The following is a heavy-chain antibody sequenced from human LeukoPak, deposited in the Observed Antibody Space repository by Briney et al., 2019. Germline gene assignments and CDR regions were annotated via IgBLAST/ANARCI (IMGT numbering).Heavy chain of an antibody. CDR3: TTVYSGSYYVAYWYFDL. V-gene: IGHV3-15*01. CDR2: IKSKTDGGTT. CDR1: GFTFSSYS. J-gene: IGHJ2*01. D-gene: IGHD3-10*02. Sequence: MPGGSLRLSCAASGFTFSSYSMNWVRQAPGKGLEWVGRIKSKTDGGTTDYAAPVKGRFTISRDDSKNTLYLQMNSLKTEDTAVYYCTTVYSGSYYVAYWYFDLWGRGTLVTVSS.